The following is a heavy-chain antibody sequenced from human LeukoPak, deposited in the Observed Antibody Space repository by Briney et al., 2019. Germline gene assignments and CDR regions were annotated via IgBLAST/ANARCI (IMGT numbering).Heavy chain of an antibody. V-gene: IGHV3-7*01. CDR1: GFTFTSHW. CDR2: MNLDGSER. Sequence: GGSLRLSCTASGFTFTSHWMSWVRQAPGKGLEWVARMNLDGSERYYVDSVKGRFTISRDNAKTSLYLEMNSLRAEDTAVYYCARDATYCTNGVCYTRFDYWGQGTLVTVSS. CDR3: ARDATYCTNGVCYTRFDY. J-gene: IGHJ4*02. D-gene: IGHD2-8*01.